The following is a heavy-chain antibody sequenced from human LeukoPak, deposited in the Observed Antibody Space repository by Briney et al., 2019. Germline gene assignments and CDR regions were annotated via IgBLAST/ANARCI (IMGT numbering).Heavy chain of an antibody. CDR1: GFTFSKDW. Sequence: GGSLRLSCEASGFTFSKDWMSWVRQAPGKGLEWVGRIKSKSDDGTTDYAPPVRGRFTISREDSKSTVYLQMDSLRSEDTAVYYCCGTRGDLWGQGTLVTVSS. CDR2: IKSKSDDGTT. V-gene: IGHV3-15*01. D-gene: IGHD1-14*01. J-gene: IGHJ5*02. CDR3: CGTRGDL.